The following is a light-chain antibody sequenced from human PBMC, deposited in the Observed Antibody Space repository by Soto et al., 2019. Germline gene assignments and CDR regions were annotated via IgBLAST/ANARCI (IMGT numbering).Light chain of an antibody. Sequence: QPVLTQPASVYGCPGRSLPISCTETSSNVGGYNFVSWYQQHPGKAAKLMIYHVTNRPSGVSSRFSGSKSGNTASLTISGLQAEDEADYYCSSYTSNITPYVFGTGTKVTVL. CDR2: HVT. J-gene: IGLJ1*01. V-gene: IGLV2-14*01. CDR3: SSYTSNITPYV. CDR1: SSNVGGYNF.